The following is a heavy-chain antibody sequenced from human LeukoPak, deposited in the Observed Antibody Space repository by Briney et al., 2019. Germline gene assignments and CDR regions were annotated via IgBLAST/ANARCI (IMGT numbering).Heavy chain of an antibody. J-gene: IGHJ4*02. D-gene: IGHD6-13*01. CDR2: FYSGGAT. Sequence: GGSLRLSCAASGFTVSSNYMSWVRQAPAKGLEWVSVFYSGGATYYADSVKRRFTISRDNSKNTLYLQMNSLRAEDTAVYYCTSSSHSSIRFDYWGQGTLVTVSS. CDR1: GFTVSSNY. V-gene: IGHV3-53*05. CDR3: TSSSHSSIRFDY.